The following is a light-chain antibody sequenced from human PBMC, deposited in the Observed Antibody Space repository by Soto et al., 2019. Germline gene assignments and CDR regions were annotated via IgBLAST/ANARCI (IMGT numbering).Light chain of an antibody. J-gene: IGKJ1*01. CDR3: QQYGGSPWT. CDR1: QSISSSY. Sequence: EIVLTQSPGTLSLSPGERGTLSCRVSQSISSSYLAWYQQKPGQAPRLLIYGASRRATGIADRFSGSGSGTDFTLTISRLDPEDFAVYYCQQYGGSPWTFGQGTKVDIK. CDR2: GAS. V-gene: IGKV3-20*01.